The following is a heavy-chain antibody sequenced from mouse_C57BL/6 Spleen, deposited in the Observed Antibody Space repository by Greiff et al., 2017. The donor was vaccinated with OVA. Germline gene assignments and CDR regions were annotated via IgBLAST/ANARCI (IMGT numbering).Heavy chain of an antibody. CDR1: GYSFTGYY. V-gene: IGHV1-31*01. J-gene: IGHJ4*01. CDR3: AKTPYYYGSSYDYAMDY. D-gene: IGHD1-1*01. CDR2: IYPYNGVS. Sequence: EVKLVESGPELVKPGASVKISCKASGYSFTGYYMHWVKQSHGNILDWIGYIYPYNGVSSYNQKFKGKATLTVDKSSSTAYMELRSLTSEDSAVYYCAKTPYYYGSSYDYAMDYWGQGTSVTVSS.